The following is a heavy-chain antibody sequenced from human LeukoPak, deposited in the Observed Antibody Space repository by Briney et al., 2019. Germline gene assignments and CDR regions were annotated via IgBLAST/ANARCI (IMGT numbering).Heavy chain of an antibody. V-gene: IGHV3-30*18. J-gene: IGHJ5*02. Sequence: GGSLRLSCAASGFTFSSYGMHWVRQAPGKGLEWVAVISYDGSNKYYADSVKGRFTISRDNSKNTLYLQMNSLRAEDTAVYYCAKIVPATFDPWGQGTLVTVSS. D-gene: IGHD2-2*01. CDR2: ISYDGSNK. CDR3: AKIVPATFDP. CDR1: GFTFSSYG.